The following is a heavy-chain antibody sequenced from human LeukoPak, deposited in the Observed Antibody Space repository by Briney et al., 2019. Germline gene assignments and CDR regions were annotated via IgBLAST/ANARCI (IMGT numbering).Heavy chain of an antibody. Sequence: ASVKVSCKASGYTFTSYGISWVRQAPGQGLEWMGWISAYNGNTNYAQKLQGRVTMTTDTSTSTAYMELSSLRSEDTAVYYCASFLRLYSGYDLGGYFDYWGQGTLVTVSS. CDR3: ASFLRLYSGYDLGGYFDY. J-gene: IGHJ4*02. V-gene: IGHV1-18*01. CDR2: ISAYNGNT. D-gene: IGHD5-12*01. CDR1: GYTFTSYG.